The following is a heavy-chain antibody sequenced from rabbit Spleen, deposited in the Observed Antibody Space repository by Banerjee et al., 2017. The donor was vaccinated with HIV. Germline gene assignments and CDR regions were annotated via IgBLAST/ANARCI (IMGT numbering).Heavy chain of an antibody. J-gene: IGHJ3*01. D-gene: IGHD8-1*01. Sequence: QSLEESGGGLVKPGASLTLTCKASGFSFNSGDDMCWVRQAPGKGLKWIACINTWSGRPVYASWAKGRFTMSKTSSTTVTLQMTSLTVADTATYFCARGAGTSYWGYDLWGQGTLVTVS. CDR2: INTWSGRP. CDR3: ARGAGTSYWGYDL. CDR1: GFSFNSGDD. V-gene: IGHV1S40*01.